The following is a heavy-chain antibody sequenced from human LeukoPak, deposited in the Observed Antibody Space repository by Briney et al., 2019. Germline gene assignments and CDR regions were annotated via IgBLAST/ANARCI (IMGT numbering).Heavy chain of an antibody. D-gene: IGHD3-10*01. Sequence: SETLSLTCTVSGASISSYYWSWIRQPPGKGLEWIGYIYYSENTNYNPSLESRVTISVDTSKNQFSLKLSSVTAADTAVYYCARAGAIAPYYYGSGSRRSQGFGYWGQGTLVTVSS. V-gene: IGHV4-59*12. CDR3: ARAGAIAPYYYGSGSRRSQGFGY. CDR2: IYYSENT. CDR1: GASISSYY. J-gene: IGHJ4*02.